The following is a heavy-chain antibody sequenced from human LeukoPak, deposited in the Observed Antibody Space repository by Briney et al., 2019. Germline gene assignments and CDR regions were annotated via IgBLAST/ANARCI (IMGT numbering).Heavy chain of an antibody. V-gene: IGHV3-74*01. J-gene: IGHJ4*02. D-gene: IGHD1-26*01. Sequence: PAGGSLRLSCVASGFTFSSYWMHWVRQDPRKGLVWVSRINGDGRNINYADSVRGRFTISRDNAKNTLYLQMNTLRVEDTAVYYCARVEESYSGSYYADYWGQGTLVTVSS. CDR2: INGDGRNI. CDR1: GFTFSSYW. CDR3: ARVEESYSGSYYADY.